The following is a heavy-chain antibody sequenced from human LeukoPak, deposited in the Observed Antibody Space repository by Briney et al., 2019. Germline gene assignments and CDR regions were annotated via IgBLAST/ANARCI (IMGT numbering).Heavy chain of an antibody. V-gene: IGHV3-23*01. CDR1: GFTFSSYA. Sequence: GGSLRLSCAASGFTFSSYAMSWVRQAPGKGLEWVSAISGSGGSTYYADSVKGRFTISRDNSKNTLYLRMNSLRAEDTAVYYCARGGYYDFWSGYFDYWGQGTLVTVSS. D-gene: IGHD3-3*01. CDR2: ISGSGGST. J-gene: IGHJ4*02. CDR3: ARGGYYDFWSGYFDY.